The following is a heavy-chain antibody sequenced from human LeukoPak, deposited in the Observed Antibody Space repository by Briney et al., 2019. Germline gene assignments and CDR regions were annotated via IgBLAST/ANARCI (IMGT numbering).Heavy chain of an antibody. D-gene: IGHD2-2*01. Sequence: GESLKISCKGSGYSFTSYWIGWVRQMPGKGLEWMGIIYPGDSDTRYSPSFQGQVTISADKSISTAYLQWSSLKASDTAMYCCARQPRYCSSTSCYRWFDPWGQGTLVTVSS. CDR1: GYSFTSYW. V-gene: IGHV5-51*01. J-gene: IGHJ5*02. CDR3: ARQPRYCSSTSCYRWFDP. CDR2: IYPGDSDT.